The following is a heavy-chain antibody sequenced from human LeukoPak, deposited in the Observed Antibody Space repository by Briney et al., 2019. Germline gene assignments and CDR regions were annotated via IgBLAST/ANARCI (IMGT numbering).Heavy chain of an antibody. CDR3: ARVTYYYGSGSYLRSWFDP. J-gene: IGHJ5*02. V-gene: IGHV1-69*13. CDR2: IIPIFGTA. CDR1: GGTFSSYA. Sequence: ASVKVSCKASGGTFSSYAISWVRQAPGQRLEWMGGIIPIFGTANYAQKFQGRVTITADESTSTAYMELSSLRSEDTAVYYCARVTYYYGSGSYLRSWFDPWGQGTLVTVSS. D-gene: IGHD3-10*01.